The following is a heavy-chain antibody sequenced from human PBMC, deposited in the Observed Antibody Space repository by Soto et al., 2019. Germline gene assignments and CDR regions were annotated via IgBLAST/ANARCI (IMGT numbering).Heavy chain of an antibody. V-gene: IGHV1-3*01. CDR2: INAGSGNT. J-gene: IGHJ6*02. Sequence: ASVKVSCKASGYSFTNHAIHWVRQAPGQSPEWTGWINAGSGNTKSSQKFQGRVTITRDTSASTAYMELSSLRSEDTAVYYCARGTLRYYAIDVWGQGTTVTVSS. CDR3: ARGTLRYYAIDV. CDR1: GYSFTNHA. D-gene: IGHD3-16*01.